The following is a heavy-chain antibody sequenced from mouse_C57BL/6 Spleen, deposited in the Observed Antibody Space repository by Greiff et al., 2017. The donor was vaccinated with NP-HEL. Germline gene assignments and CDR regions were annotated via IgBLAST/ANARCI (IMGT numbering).Heavy chain of an antibody. CDR3: ARADYGSSYGGFAY. Sequence: VQLQQSGPELVKPGASVKISCKASGYAFSSSWMNWVKQRPGKGLEWIGRIYPGGGDTNYNGKFKGKATLTADKSSSTAYMQLSSLTSEDSAVYFCARADYGSSYGGFAYWGQGTLVTVSA. V-gene: IGHV1-82*01. CDR1: GYAFSSSW. D-gene: IGHD1-1*01. CDR2: IYPGGGDT. J-gene: IGHJ3*01.